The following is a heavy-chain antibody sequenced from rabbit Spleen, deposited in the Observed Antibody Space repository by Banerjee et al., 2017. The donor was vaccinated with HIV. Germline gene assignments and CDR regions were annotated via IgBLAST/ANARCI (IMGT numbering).Heavy chain of an antibody. J-gene: IGHJ4*01. CDR2: IDPLFGST. CDR1: EFDFSSYG. Sequence: QEQLVESGGGLVQPGGSLKLPCKASEFDFSSYGMSWVRQAPGKGLEWIGYIDPLFGSTYYASWAKGRFTISKTSSTTVTLQMTSLTAADTATYFCARDLAGVIGWNLNLWGPGTLVTVS. CDR3: ARDLAGVIGWNLNL. D-gene: IGHD4-1*01. V-gene: IGHV1S45*01.